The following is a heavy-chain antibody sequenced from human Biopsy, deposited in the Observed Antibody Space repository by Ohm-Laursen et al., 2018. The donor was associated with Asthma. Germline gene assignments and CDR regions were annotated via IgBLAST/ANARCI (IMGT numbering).Heavy chain of an antibody. CDR2: ISYDESNK. J-gene: IGHJ4*01. Sequence: SLRLSCAASGFTFSSYGMHWVRQAPGKGLEWVAVISYDESNKYYADSVKGRFTISRDNSKNTLYLQMNSLRAEDTAVYYCASQSSGPDFWSGYYYFDYWGHGTLVTVSS. D-gene: IGHD3-3*01. V-gene: IGHV3-30*03. CDR1: GFTFSSYG. CDR3: ASQSSGPDFWSGYYYFDY.